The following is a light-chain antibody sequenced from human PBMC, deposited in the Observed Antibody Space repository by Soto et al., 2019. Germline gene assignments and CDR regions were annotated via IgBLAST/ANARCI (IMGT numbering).Light chain of an antibody. J-gene: IGLJ1*01. CDR2: DVS. CDR1: SSDVGGYNY. Sequence: QSVLTQPASVSGSPGQSITISCTGTSSDVGGYNYVSWYQQHPGKAPKLMIYDVSNRPSGVSNRFSGSKSGNTASLTISGLQAEDDADYYCSSYTRSSATLYVFGTGTKLTVL. CDR3: SSYTRSSATLYV. V-gene: IGLV2-14*01.